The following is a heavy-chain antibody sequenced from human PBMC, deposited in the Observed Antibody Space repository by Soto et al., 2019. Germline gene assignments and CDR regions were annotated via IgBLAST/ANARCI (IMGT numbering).Heavy chain of an antibody. J-gene: IGHJ4*02. CDR2: ISAYNGNT. CDR3: AGDQDDIFAGYFILPDY. Sequence: QVQLVQSGAEVKKPGASVKVSCKASGYTFTSYGISWVRQAPGQGLEWMGWISAYNGNTNYAQKLKGRVTMTTDTSTSTAYRELRSLTSDDTAVYYGAGDQDDIFAGYFILPDYWGQGTLVNVSS. V-gene: IGHV1-18*01. CDR1: GYTFTSYG. D-gene: IGHD3-9*01.